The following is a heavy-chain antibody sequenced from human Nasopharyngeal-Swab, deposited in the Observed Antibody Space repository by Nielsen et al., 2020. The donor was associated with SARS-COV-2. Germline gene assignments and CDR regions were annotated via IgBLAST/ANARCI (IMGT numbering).Heavy chain of an antibody. CDR3: ARTSYYGSGSLDY. CDR2: ISGSSSHT. D-gene: IGHD3-10*01. CDR1: GFTFSDYY. Sequence: GESLKISCAASGFTFSDYYMSWIRHIPGKGLEWVSYISGSSSHTSYADSVKGRFTISRDNAKNSLYLEMTSLRADDTAVYYCARTSYYGSGSLDYCVQVTQVTVSS. J-gene: IGHJ4*02. V-gene: IGHV3-11*03.